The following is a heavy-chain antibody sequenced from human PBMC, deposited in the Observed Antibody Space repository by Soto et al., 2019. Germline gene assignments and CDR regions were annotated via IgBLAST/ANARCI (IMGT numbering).Heavy chain of an antibody. CDR3: ARPGITMVRGVIEAPDY. V-gene: IGHV5-51*01. CDR2: IYPGDSDT. J-gene: IGHJ4*02. Sequence: PGESLKFSCKGSGYSFTSYWIGWVRQMPGKGLEWMGIIYPGDSDTRHSPSFQGQVTISADKSISTAYLQWSSLKASDTAMYYCARPGITMVRGVIEAPDYWGQGTLVTAPQ. D-gene: IGHD3-10*01. CDR1: GYSFTSYW.